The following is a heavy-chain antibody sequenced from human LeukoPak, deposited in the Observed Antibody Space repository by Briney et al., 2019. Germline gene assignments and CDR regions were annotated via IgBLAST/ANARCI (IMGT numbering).Heavy chain of an antibody. CDR2: IYYSGST. CDR1: GGSISSSSYY. Sequence: SETLSLTCTVSGGSISSSSYYWGWIRQPPGKGLEWIGSIYYSGSTYYNPSLKSRVTISVDTSKNQFSLKLSSVTAADTAVYYCARGGLELTPHYFDYWGQGTLVTVSS. J-gene: IGHJ4*02. CDR3: ARGGLELTPHYFDY. D-gene: IGHD1-7*01. V-gene: IGHV4-39*01.